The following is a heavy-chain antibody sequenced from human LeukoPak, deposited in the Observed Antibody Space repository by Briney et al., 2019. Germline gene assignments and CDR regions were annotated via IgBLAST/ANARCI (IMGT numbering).Heavy chain of an antibody. D-gene: IGHD3-10*01. Sequence: PSQTLSLTCTVSGGSISSGSYYWSWIRQPAGKGLEWIGRIYTSGSTNYNPSLKSRVTISVDTSKNQFSLKLSSVTAADTAVYYCARDGYHYGSGSSPFDYWGQGTLVTVSS. J-gene: IGHJ4*02. CDR1: GGSISSGSYY. CDR3: ARDGYHYGSGSSPFDY. V-gene: IGHV4-61*02. CDR2: IYTSGST.